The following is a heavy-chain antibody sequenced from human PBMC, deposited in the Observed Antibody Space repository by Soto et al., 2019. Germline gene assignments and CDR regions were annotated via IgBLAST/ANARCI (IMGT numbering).Heavy chain of an antibody. D-gene: IGHD2-2*01. CDR2: IWYDGSNK. J-gene: IGHJ4*02. V-gene: IGHV3-33*01. Sequence: GGSLRLSCAASGFTFSSYGMHWVRQAPGKGLEWVAVIWYDGSNKYYADSVKGRFTISRDNSKNTLYLQMNSLRSDDTAVYYCARSAQYQLDKRASYFDYWGQGTLVTVSS. CDR1: GFTFSSYG. CDR3: ARSAQYQLDKRASYFDY.